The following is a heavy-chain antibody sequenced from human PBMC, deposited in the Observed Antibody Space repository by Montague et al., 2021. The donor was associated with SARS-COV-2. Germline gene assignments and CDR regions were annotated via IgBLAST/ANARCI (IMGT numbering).Heavy chain of an antibody. CDR2: IYYSGST. J-gene: IGHJ4*02. Sequence: SETLSLTCTVSGASISSSSYYWGWIRQPPGKGLEWIGSIYYSGSTYYNPTLKSRVTISVDTSKNQFSLKLSSVTAADTAVYYCARQHSSIMIIGVLQGYCFDYWGQGTLVTVSS. CDR3: ARQHSSIMIIGVLQGYCFDY. D-gene: IGHD3/OR15-3a*01. V-gene: IGHV4-39*01. CDR1: GASISSSSYY.